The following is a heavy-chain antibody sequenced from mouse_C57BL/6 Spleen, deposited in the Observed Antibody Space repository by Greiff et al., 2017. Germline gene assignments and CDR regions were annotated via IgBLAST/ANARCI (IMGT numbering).Heavy chain of an antibody. D-gene: IGHD2-5*01. CDR3: ARDNYSNYWYFDV. V-gene: IGHV1-82*01. CDR1: GYAFSSSW. J-gene: IGHJ1*03. Sequence: QVQLKQSGPELVKPGASVKISCKASGYAFSSSWMNWVKQRPGKGLEWIGRIYPGEGDTNNNGKFKGKATLTADKSSSTADMKLSSLTSEDSAVYFCARDNYSNYWYFDVWGTGTTVTVSS. CDR2: IYPGEGDT.